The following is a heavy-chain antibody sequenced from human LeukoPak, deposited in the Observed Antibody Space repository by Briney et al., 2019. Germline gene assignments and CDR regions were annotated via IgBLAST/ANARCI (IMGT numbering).Heavy chain of an antibody. J-gene: IGHJ4*02. CDR2: IERDGSDK. D-gene: IGHD3/OR15-3a*01. CDR1: EFAFSGYW. CDR3: ARRSAPCGLDY. V-gene: IGHV3-7*03. Sequence: GGSLRLSCAASEFAFSGYWMSWVRQAPGKGLEWVANIERDGSDKYYVNSVKGRFTISRDNTKNTLYLQMNSLRAEDTAFYYRARRSAPCGLDYWGQGTLVTVSS.